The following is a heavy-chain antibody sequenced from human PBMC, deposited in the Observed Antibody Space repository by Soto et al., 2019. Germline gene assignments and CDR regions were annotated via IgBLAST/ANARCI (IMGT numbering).Heavy chain of an antibody. CDR3: ARVPHYDFWSGSYYYYYYMDV. CDR2: IGTAGDT. J-gene: IGHJ6*03. D-gene: IGHD3-3*01. V-gene: IGHV3-13*01. CDR1: GFTFSSYD. Sequence: GGSLRLSCAASGFTFSSYDMHWVRQATGNGLEWVSAIGTAGDTYYPGSVKGRFTISRENAKNSLYLQMNSLKAGDTAVYYCARVPHYDFWSGSYYYYYYMDVWGKGTTVTVSS.